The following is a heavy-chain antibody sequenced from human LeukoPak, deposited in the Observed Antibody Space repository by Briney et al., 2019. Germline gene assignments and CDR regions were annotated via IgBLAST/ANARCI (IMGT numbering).Heavy chain of an antibody. CDR1: GGSFSGYY. V-gene: IGHV4-34*01. CDR3: ARVRGMYYYGSGSYYKARYYYGMDV. CDR2: INHSGST. D-gene: IGHD3-10*01. Sequence: SETLSLTCAVYGGSFSGYYWSWIRQPPGKGLEWIGEINHSGSTNYNPSLKSRVTISVDTSKNQLSLKLSSVTAADTAVYYCARVRGMYYYGSGSYYKARYYYGMDVWGQGTTVTVSS. J-gene: IGHJ6*02.